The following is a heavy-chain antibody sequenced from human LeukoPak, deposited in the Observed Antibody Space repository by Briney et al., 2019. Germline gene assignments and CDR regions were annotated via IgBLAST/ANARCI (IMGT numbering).Heavy chain of an antibody. J-gene: IGHJ4*02. Sequence: GESLKISCKGSGYSFTSYWIGWVRQMPGKGLEWMGIIYPGDSDTRYSPSYQGQVTISADKSINTAYLQWRSLKASDTAMYYCARLEYSSSPTDYWGQGTLVTVSS. CDR3: ARLEYSSSPTDY. CDR1: GYSFTSYW. V-gene: IGHV5-51*01. D-gene: IGHD6-6*01. CDR2: IYPGDSDT.